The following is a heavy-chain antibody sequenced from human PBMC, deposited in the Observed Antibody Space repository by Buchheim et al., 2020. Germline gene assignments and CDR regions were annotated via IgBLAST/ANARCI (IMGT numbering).Heavy chain of an antibody. CDR2: INHSGST. D-gene: IGHD1-26*01. V-gene: IGHV4-34*01. J-gene: IGHJ4*02. Sequence: VQLKQRGAGLLKPSETLSFTCAVYGGSSSGYYWSWTRQPPGKGLEWIGEINHSGSTNYNPSLKSRVTISVDTSKNQFSLKLSSVTAADTAVYYCAKDVTVEATIDYWGQGTL. CDR3: AKDVTVEATIDY. CDR1: GGSSSGYY.